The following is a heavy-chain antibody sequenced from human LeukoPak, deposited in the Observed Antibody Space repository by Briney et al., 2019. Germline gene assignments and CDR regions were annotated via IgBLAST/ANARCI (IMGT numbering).Heavy chain of an antibody. V-gene: IGHV4-39*01. Sequence: SETLSLTATVSGVSISSSSYYWGWLRQPPGKGLEWIGSIYYSGSTYYNPFLKSRVTISVDTSKNQFSLKLSSVTAADTAVYYCARQMSYYYDSSGSLYYFDYWGQGTLVTVSS. D-gene: IGHD3-22*01. CDR2: IYYSGST. J-gene: IGHJ4*02. CDR3: ARQMSYYYDSSGSLYYFDY. CDR1: GVSISSSSYY.